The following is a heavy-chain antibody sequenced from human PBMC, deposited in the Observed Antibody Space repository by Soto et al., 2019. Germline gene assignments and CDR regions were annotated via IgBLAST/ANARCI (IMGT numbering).Heavy chain of an antibody. V-gene: IGHV6-1*01. CDR2: TYYRSKWYN. J-gene: IGHJ6*02. Sequence: WTWIRQSSSRGLEWLGKTYYRSKWYNEYAVSVKSRITINPDTSKNQFSLQLNSVTPEDTAVYYCARGGYSLDVWGQGTTVTVSS. CDR3: ARGGYSLDV.